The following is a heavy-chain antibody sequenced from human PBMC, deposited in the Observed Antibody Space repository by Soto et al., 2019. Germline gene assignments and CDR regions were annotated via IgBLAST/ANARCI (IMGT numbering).Heavy chain of an antibody. CDR1: GFTFSSYG. Sequence: QVQLVESGGGVVQPGRSLRLSCAASGFTFSSYGMHWVRQAPGKGLEWVAVIWYDGSNKYYADSVKGRFTISRDNSKNTLYLETHSLRAEDTAVYYCARASLILAYFDYWGQGTLVTVSS. D-gene: IGHD3-9*01. CDR3: ARASLILAYFDY. CDR2: IWYDGSNK. V-gene: IGHV3-33*01. J-gene: IGHJ4*02.